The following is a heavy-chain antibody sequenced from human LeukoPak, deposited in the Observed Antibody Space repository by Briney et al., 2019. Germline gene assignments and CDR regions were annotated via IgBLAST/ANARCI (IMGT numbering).Heavy chain of an antibody. D-gene: IGHD3-10*01. Sequence: GGSLRLSCEASGFTFRSYWMNWARQAPGKALEWVANIKQDGSEKCYVDSVKGRFTISRDNAKNSLYLQMNSLRVGDTAVYYCATDKAGDSYSDYWGQGTLVTVSS. CDR3: ATDKAGDSYSDY. CDR2: IKQDGSEK. CDR1: GFTFRSYW. V-gene: IGHV3-7*01. J-gene: IGHJ4*02.